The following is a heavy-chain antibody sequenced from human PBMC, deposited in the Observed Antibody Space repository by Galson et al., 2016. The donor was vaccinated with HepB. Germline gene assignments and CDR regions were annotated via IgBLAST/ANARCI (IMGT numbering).Heavy chain of an antibody. V-gene: IGHV3-23*01. CDR1: GFALSGYA. CDR2: MSESVDN. J-gene: IGHJ4*02. CDR3: AKDKRGHSSAWYWYFDY. Sequence: SLRLPCAAWGFALSGYAMAWFPQAPGQGVEWVSGMSESVDNYYAPTVKGRFTISRDNSKNTVYLQLTSLRAEDTAVYYCAKDKRGHSSAWYWYFDYWGPGTLVSVSS. D-gene: IGHD6-13*01.